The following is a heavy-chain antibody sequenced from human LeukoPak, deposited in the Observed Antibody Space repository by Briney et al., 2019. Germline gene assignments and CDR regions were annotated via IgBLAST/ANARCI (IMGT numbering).Heavy chain of an antibody. Sequence: QPGGSLRLSCAASGFTFGNYGMHWVRQPPGKGLEWVAVIWYDASNRNYADSVKARFTISRDNSKNTMYLQVSSLRAEDTAVYYCATYGSGTLFDSWGQGTLVTVSS. D-gene: IGHD3-10*01. CDR1: GFTFGNYG. V-gene: IGHV3-33*01. CDR2: IWYDASNR. CDR3: ATYGSGTLFDS. J-gene: IGHJ4*02.